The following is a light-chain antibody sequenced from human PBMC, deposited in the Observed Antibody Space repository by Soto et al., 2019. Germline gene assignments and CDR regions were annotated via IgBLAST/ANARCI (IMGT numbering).Light chain of an antibody. J-gene: IGKJ5*01. Sequence: EIMMTQSPATLSVSPGERATLSCRASQSVNNNLAWYQQKPGQAPRLLIYYASTRATGIPPRFSGSGSGTEFTLTISRLPSEDFALYFWQQYNDLPPITFGQGTRLEIK. CDR3: QQYNDLPPIT. CDR2: YAS. CDR1: QSVNNN. V-gene: IGKV3-15*01.